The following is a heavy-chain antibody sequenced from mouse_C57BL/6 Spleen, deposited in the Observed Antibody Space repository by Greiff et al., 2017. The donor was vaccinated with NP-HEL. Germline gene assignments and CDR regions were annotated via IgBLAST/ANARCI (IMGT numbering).Heavy chain of an antibody. D-gene: IGHD2-4*01. J-gene: IGHJ4*01. CDR2: IHPNSGST. Sequence: QVHVKQPGAELVKPGASVKLSCKASGYTFTSYWMHWVKQRPGQGLEWIGMIHPNSGSTNYNEKFKSKATLTVDKSSSTACMQLSSLTSEDSAVYYCARSYYEDAMDYWGQGTSVTVSS. V-gene: IGHV1-64*01. CDR1: GYTFTSYW. CDR3: ARSYYEDAMDY.